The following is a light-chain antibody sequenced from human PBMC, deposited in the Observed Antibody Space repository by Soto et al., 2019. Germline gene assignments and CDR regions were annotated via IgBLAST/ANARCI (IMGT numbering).Light chain of an antibody. Sequence: QSVLTQPASVSGSPGQSITISCTGTSSDVGGYNYVSWYQQHPGKAPKLMIYDVSYRPSGVSNRFSGSKSGNTASLTISGLQAEDEADYYCSSYTSSSPPVVFGGGTKVTVL. CDR2: DVS. CDR1: SSDVGGYNY. J-gene: IGLJ2*01. CDR3: SSYTSSSPPVV. V-gene: IGLV2-14*03.